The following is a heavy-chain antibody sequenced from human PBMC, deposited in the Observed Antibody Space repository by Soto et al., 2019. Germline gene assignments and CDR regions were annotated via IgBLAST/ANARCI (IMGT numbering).Heavy chain of an antibody. D-gene: IGHD2-15*01. CDR2: VFYSGST. Sequence: VQLQESGPGLAKPSETLSLTCTVSGGSMSSFYWSWIRQPPGKGLEWIGNVFYSGSTIYNPSLKSSVTTSVDTSKSQFSLKLSSVTAADTAVYYCAKEICVPNGCYGRWLDPWGQGTLVTVSS. CDR1: GGSMSSFY. V-gene: IGHV4-59*01. J-gene: IGHJ5*02. CDR3: AKEICVPNGCYGRWLDP.